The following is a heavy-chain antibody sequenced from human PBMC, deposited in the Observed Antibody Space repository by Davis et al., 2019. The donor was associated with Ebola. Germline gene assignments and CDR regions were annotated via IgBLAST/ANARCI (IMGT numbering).Heavy chain of an antibody. Sequence: GGSLRLSCAASGFTFSSYAMHWVRQAPGKGLEWVAVISYDGSNKYYADSVKGRFTISRDNSKNTLYLQMNSLRAEDTAVYYCARDREVATILRGHYYYYGMDVWGQGTTVTVSS. CDR1: GFTFSSYA. CDR3: ARDREVATILRGHYYYYGMDV. D-gene: IGHD5-12*01. CDR2: ISYDGSNK. J-gene: IGHJ6*02. V-gene: IGHV3-30-3*01.